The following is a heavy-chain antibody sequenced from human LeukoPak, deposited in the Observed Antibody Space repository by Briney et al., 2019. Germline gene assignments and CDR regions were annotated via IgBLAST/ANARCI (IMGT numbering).Heavy chain of an antibody. V-gene: IGHV1-69*05. CDR1: GGTFSSYA. CDR3: ARAGGVGASFDY. CDR2: IIPIFGTA. J-gene: IGHJ4*02. Sequence: ASVKVSCKASGGTFSSYAISWVRQAPGQGLEWMGGIIPIFGTANYAQKFQGRVTITTDESTSTAYMELSSLRSEDTAVYYCARAGGVGASFDYWGQGTLVTVSS. D-gene: IGHD1-26*01.